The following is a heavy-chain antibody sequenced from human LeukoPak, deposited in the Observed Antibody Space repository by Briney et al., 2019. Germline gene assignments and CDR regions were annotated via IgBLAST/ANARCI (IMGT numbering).Heavy chain of an antibody. J-gene: IGHJ3*02. D-gene: IGHD3-3*01. Sequence: SETLSLTCTVSGGSISSGSYYWSWIRQPAGKGLEWIGRIYTSGSTNYNPSLKSRVTISVDTSKNQFSLKLSSVTAADTAVYYCARTIFGVWAFDIWGQGTMVTVSS. CDR1: GGSISSGSYY. CDR3: ARTIFGVWAFDI. V-gene: IGHV4-61*02. CDR2: IYTSGST.